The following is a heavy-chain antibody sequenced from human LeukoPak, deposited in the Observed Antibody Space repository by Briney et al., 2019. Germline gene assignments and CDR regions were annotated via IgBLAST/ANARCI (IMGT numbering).Heavy chain of an antibody. CDR3: ARSGRYYGDHFDY. J-gene: IGHJ4*02. CDR2: IKQAGSEK. V-gene: IGHV3-7*01. D-gene: IGHD4-17*01. Sequence: GGSLRLSCAASGFSVSSNYVSWVRQAPGKGLEWVANIKQAGSEKYYVDSVRGRFIISRDNAKNSLYLQMNSLRAEDTAVYYCARSGRYYGDHFDYWGQGTLVTVSS. CDR1: GFSVSSNY.